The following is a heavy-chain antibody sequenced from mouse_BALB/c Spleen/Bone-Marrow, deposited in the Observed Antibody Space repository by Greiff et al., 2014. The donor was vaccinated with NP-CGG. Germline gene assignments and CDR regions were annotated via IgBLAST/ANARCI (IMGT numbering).Heavy chain of an antibody. V-gene: IGHV1-80*01. J-gene: IGHJ2*01. CDR1: GYAFSSYW. CDR3: AFGNYDFDY. D-gene: IGHD2-1*01. CDR2: IYPGDGDT. Sequence: QVQLKESGAELVRPGSSVKISCKASGYAFSSYWMNWVKQRPGQGLEWIGQIYPGDGDTNYSGKFKGKATLTADESSSTAYMQLSSLTSEDSAVYFCAFGNYDFDYWGQGTTLTVPS.